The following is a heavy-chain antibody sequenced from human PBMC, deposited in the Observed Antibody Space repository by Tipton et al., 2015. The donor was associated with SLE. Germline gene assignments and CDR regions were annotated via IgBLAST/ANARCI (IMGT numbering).Heavy chain of an antibody. CDR3: ARAGGIAARPGAFDI. CDR2: IRSKANSYAT. J-gene: IGHJ3*02. V-gene: IGHV3-73*01. CDR1: GFTFSGSA. Sequence: SLRLSCAASGFTFSGSAMHWVRQASGKGLEWVGRIRSKANSYATAYAASVKGRFTISRDDSKNTLYLQINSLRAEDTAVYYCARAGGIAARPGAFDIWGQGTMVTVSS. D-gene: IGHD6-6*01.